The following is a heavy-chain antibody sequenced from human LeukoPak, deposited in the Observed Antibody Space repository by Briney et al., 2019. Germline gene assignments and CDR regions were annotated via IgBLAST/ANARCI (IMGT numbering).Heavy chain of an antibody. D-gene: IGHD6-13*01. Sequence: GGSLRLSCAASGFTFSSYWMSWVRQAPGKGLKWVANIKQDGSEKYYVDSVKGRFTISRDNAKNTLYLQMNSLRADDTAVYCCAKGLRSWYYFDYWGQGTLVTVPS. CDR3: AKGLRSWYYFDY. CDR1: GFTFSSYW. J-gene: IGHJ4*02. V-gene: IGHV3-7*01. CDR2: IKQDGSEK.